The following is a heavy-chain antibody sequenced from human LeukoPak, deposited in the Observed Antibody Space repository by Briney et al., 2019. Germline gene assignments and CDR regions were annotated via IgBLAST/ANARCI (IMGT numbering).Heavy chain of an antibody. V-gene: IGHV3-23*01. J-gene: IGHJ4*02. D-gene: IGHD3-22*01. CDR3: ARAPARPTLIVYDLYFDS. CDR1: ELNFSQIG. Sequence: PGGSLRLSCVTSELNFSQIGMTWLRQAPGKGLEWVATISGSGGSPFYADSVRARFTISRDNSKNPLYLEMNSLRVEDTAVYYCARAPARPTLIVYDLYFDSWGQGSLVTVSS. CDR2: ISGSGGSP.